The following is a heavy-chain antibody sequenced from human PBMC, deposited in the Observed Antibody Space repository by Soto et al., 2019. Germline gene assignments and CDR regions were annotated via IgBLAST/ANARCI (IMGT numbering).Heavy chain of an antibody. CDR3: ARSPIFGVDYYYYMDV. CDR2: INHSGST. CDR1: GGSFSGYY. V-gene: IGHV4-34*01. Sequence: PSETLSLTCAVYGGSFSGYYWSWIRQPPGKGLEWIGEINHSGSTNYNPSLKSRVTISVDTSKNQFSLKLSSVTAADTAVYYCARSPIFGVDYYYYMDVWGKGTTVTVSS. J-gene: IGHJ6*03. D-gene: IGHD3-3*01.